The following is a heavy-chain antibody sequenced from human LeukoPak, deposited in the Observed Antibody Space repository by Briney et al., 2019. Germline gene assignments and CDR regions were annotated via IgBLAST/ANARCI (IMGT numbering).Heavy chain of an antibody. D-gene: IGHD1-26*01. V-gene: IGHV3-15*01. CDR2: TYVGTT. Sequence: TYVGTTDYAAPVKRRFTISRHYSKNTLYLQMSSLKTEDTAVYYCTTDRRELRPAYYYYGMDVWGQGTTVTVSS. CDR3: TTDRRELRPAYYYYGMDV. J-gene: IGHJ6*02.